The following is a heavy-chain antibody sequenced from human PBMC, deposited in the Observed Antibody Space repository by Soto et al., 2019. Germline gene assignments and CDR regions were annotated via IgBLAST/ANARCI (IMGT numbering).Heavy chain of an antibody. V-gene: IGHV3-66*01. CDR1: GFTVSSNY. CDR3: ARSLRFLEWLYFDY. CDR2: IYSGGST. D-gene: IGHD3-3*01. J-gene: IGHJ4*02. Sequence: GGSLRLSCAASGFTVSSNYMSWVRQAPGKGLEWVSVIYSGGSTYYADSVKGRFTISRDNSKNTLYLQMNSLRAEDTAVYYCARSLRFLEWLYFDYWGQGTLVTVSS.